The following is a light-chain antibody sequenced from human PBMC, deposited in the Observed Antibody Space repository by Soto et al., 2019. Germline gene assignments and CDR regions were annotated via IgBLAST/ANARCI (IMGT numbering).Light chain of an antibody. J-gene: IGKJ2*01. CDR2: ASS. CDR3: TQSYSTRYT. V-gene: IGKV1-39*01. CDR1: QSISSY. Sequence: DIQMTQSPSSLSVSVGDRVTITCRASQSISSYLNWYQQKPGKAPKLLIYASSNLQSGVPSRFSGSRSCTEFTLTISSLQPEDFATYYCTQSYSTRYTFGQGTKLEIK.